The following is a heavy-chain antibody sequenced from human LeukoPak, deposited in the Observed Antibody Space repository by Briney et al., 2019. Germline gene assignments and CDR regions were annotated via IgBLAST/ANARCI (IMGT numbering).Heavy chain of an antibody. CDR2: IYYGGST. CDR1: GGSISSSSDY. V-gene: IGHV4-39*01. J-gene: IGHJ4*02. Sequence: SETLSLTCTVSGGSISSSSDYCGWFRQPPGKGLEWIGNIYYGGSTYYNPSLKSRVTISGDTSKKQFSLKLSSVTAADTAVYYCARLTSQSFDYWGQGTLVTVSS. CDR3: ARLTSQSFDY. D-gene: IGHD1-14*01.